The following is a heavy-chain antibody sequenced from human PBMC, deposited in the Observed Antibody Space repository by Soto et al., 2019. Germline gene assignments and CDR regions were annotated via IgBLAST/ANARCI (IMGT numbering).Heavy chain of an antibody. J-gene: IGHJ4*02. Sequence: PGGSLRLSCAASGFIFDDYAMHWVRQAPGKGLEWVAGISWDSGSIIYADSVKGRFIISRDNANNSLYLQMNSLRPDDTALYYCAKDMKWGGMTTIHYFDSWGQGTLVTVSS. CDR1: GFIFDDYA. CDR3: AKDMKWGGMTTIHYFDS. V-gene: IGHV3-9*01. D-gene: IGHD4-17*01. CDR2: ISWDSGSI.